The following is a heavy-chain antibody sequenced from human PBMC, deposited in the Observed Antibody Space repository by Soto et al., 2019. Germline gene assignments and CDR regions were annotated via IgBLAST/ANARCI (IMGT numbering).Heavy chain of an antibody. D-gene: IGHD4-17*01. CDR2: ISGSSSTT. Sequence: GGSLRLSCVASGFTFNKYAMTWVRQAAGKGLEWVSSISGSSSTTYYADSVKGRFTISRDNSKNTIFLHMNSLRVEDTALYYCVRNRYAYGDDAVGYWGQGTLVTVSS. J-gene: IGHJ4*01. V-gene: IGHV3-23*01. CDR3: VRNRYAYGDDAVGY. CDR1: GFTFNKYA.